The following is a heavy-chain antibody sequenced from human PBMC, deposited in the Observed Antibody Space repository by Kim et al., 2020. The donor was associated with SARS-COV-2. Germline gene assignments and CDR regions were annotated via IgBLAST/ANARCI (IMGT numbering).Heavy chain of an antibody. CDR3: AKDIRYCSSTSCYLSGMDV. Sequence: GGSLRLSCAASGFTFSSYAMSWVRQAPGKGLEWVSAISGSGGSTYYADSVKGRFTISRDNSKNTLYLQMNSLRAEDTAVYYCAKDIRYCSSTSCYLSGMDVWGQGTTVTVSS. D-gene: IGHD2-2*01. CDR1: GFTFSSYA. J-gene: IGHJ6*02. CDR2: ISGSGGST. V-gene: IGHV3-23*01.